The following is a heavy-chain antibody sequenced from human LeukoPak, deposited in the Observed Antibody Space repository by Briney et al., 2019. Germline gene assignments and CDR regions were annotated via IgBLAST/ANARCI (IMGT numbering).Heavy chain of an antibody. CDR2: ISSSGSTI. Sequence: GGSLRLSCAASGFTSSDYYMSWIRQAPGKGLEWVSYISSSGSTIYYADSVKGRFTISRDNAKNSLYLQMNSLRAEDTAVYYCASLYDFYYGMDVWGQGTTVTVSS. J-gene: IGHJ6*02. V-gene: IGHV3-11*01. CDR3: ASLYDFYYGMDV. CDR1: GFTSSDYY. D-gene: IGHD3-3*01.